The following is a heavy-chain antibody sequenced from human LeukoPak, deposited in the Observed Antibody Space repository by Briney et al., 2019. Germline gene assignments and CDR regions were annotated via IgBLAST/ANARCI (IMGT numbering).Heavy chain of an antibody. Sequence: SQTPSLTCAISGDSVSSNNAAWNWIRQSPSRGLEWLGRTYYRSKWNDDYAVSVKSRITINPDTSKNQFSLQLNSVTPEDTAVYYCARGLRYNGYGYVPRLNAFDIWGQGTMVTVSS. J-gene: IGHJ3*02. CDR3: ARGLRYNGYGYVPRLNAFDI. CDR2: TYYRSKWND. V-gene: IGHV6-1*01. D-gene: IGHD5-12*01. CDR1: GDSVSSNNAA.